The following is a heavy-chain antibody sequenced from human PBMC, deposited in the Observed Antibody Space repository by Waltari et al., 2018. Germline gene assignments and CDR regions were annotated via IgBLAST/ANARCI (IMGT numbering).Heavy chain of an antibody. CDR3: ARDRGLRRLSTFEI. CDR2: INHSGST. Sequence: QVQLQQWGAGLLKPSETLSLTCAVYGGSFSGSYWSWISQPPGKGLEWSGEINHSGSTNYNPSLKSRITISVDTSKSQFSLKLSSVTAADTAVYYCARDRGLRRLSTFEIWGQGTMVTVSS. J-gene: IGHJ3*02. CDR1: GGSFSGSY. V-gene: IGHV4-34*01. D-gene: IGHD3-16*02.